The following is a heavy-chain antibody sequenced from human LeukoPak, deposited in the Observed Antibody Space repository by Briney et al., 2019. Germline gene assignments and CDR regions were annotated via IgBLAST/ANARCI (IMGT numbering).Heavy chain of an antibody. CDR3: AQDKDYYDSSGYYDY. V-gene: IGHV3-9*01. CDR1: GFTFDDYA. Sequence: GRSLRLSCAASGFTFDDYAMHWVRQAPGKGLEWVSGISWNSGSIGYADSVKGRFTISRDNAKNSLYLQMNSLRAEDTALYYCAQDKDYYDSSGYYDYWGQGTLVTVSS. J-gene: IGHJ4*02. CDR2: ISWNSGSI. D-gene: IGHD3-22*01.